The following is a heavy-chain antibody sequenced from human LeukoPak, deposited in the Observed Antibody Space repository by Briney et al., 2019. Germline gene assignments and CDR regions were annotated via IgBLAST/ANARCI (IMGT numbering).Heavy chain of an antibody. D-gene: IGHD3-22*01. CDR3: ARFGGYYYDSSGYYDPNYFDY. CDR2: IYYSGST. Sequence: SETLSLTCTVSGGSISSSSYYWGWIRQPPGKGLEWIGYIYYSGSTYYNPSLKSRVTISVDTSKNQFSLKLSSVTAADTAVYYCARFGGYYYDSSGYYDPNYFDYWGQGTLVTVSS. CDR1: GGSISSSSYY. J-gene: IGHJ4*02. V-gene: IGHV4-31*03.